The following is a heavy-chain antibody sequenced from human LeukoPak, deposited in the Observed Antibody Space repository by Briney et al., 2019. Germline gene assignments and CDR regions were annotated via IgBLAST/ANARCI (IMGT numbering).Heavy chain of an antibody. CDR3: ASLGRTIFGVVTDPLRRWFDT. Sequence: QAGGSLRLSCAASGFTFSSYAMHWVRQAPGKGLEWVAVISYDGSNKYYADSVKGRFTISRDNSKNTLYLQMNSLRAADTAVYYCASLGRTIFGVVTDPLRRWFDTWGQGTLVTVSS. CDR2: ISYDGSNK. V-gene: IGHV3-30-3*01. CDR1: GFTFSSYA. D-gene: IGHD3-3*01. J-gene: IGHJ5*02.